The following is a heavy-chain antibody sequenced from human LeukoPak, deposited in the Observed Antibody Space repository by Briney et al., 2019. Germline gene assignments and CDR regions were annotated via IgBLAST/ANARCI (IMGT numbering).Heavy chain of an antibody. D-gene: IGHD3-10*01. J-gene: IGHJ5*02. Sequence: GASVKISCKASGYTFTDYYMHWVQQAPGKGLEWMGRVDPEDGETIYAEKFQGRVTITADTSTDTAYMELSSLRSEDTAVYYCARGNDPRMVRGVIIKGDWFDPWGQGTLVTVSS. V-gene: IGHV1-69-2*01. CDR1: GYTFTDYY. CDR2: VDPEDGET. CDR3: ARGNDPRMVRGVIIKGDWFDP.